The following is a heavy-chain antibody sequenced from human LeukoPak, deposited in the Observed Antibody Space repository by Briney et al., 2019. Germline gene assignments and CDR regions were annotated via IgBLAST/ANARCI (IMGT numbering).Heavy chain of an antibody. CDR1: GVSISSYY. J-gene: IGHJ6*02. Sequence: SETLSLTCTVSGVSISSYYWSWIRQPAGKGLEWIGRIYTSGSTNYNPSLKSRVTMSVDTSKNQFSLKLSSVTAADTAVYYCARDRGARAIITIFGVARGVAYGMDVWGQGTTVTVSS. V-gene: IGHV4-4*07. CDR3: ARDRGARAIITIFGVARGVAYGMDV. D-gene: IGHD3-3*01. CDR2: IYTSGST.